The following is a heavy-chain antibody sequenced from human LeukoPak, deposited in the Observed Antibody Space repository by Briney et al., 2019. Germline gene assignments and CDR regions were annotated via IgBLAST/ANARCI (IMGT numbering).Heavy chain of an antibody. Sequence: ASVKVSCKVSGYTLTDLSMHWVRQAPGKGPEWMGGFDPEDGETIYAQKFQGRVTMTEDTSTDTAYMELSSLRSDDTAVYYCATERDLLSRGVISRNWFDPWGQGTLVTVSS. CDR1: GYTLTDLS. J-gene: IGHJ5*02. CDR2: FDPEDGET. D-gene: IGHD3-10*01. V-gene: IGHV1-24*01. CDR3: ATERDLLSRGVISRNWFDP.